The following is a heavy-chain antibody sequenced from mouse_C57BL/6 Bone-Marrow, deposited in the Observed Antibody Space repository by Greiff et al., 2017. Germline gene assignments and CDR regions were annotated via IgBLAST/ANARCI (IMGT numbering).Heavy chain of an antibody. J-gene: IGHJ1*03. V-gene: IGHV1-76*01. CDR2: IYPGSGNT. CDR3: ARAKLLRYWYFDV. D-gene: IGHD1-1*01. Sequence: QVQLQQSGAELVRPGASVKLSCKASGYTFTDYYINWVKQRPGQGLEWIARIYPGSGNTYYNEKFKGKATLTAEKSSSTAYMQLSSLTSGDSAVYFCARAKLLRYWYFDVWGTGTTVTVSS. CDR1: GYTFTDYY.